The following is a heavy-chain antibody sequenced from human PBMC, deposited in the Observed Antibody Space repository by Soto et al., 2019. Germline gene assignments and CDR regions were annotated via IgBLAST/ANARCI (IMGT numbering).Heavy chain of an antibody. Sequence: QVQLEQSGAEVKKPGSSVKVSCKASGGTFGSYAISWVRQAPGQGLEWMGGIIPISGTANYAQKFQGRVTITADESTSTAYMELSSLRSEDTAVYYCARSQGSSTSLEIYYYYYYGMDVWGQGTTVTVSS. CDR3: ARSQGSSTSLEIYYYYYYGMDV. D-gene: IGHD2-2*01. CDR1: GGTFGSYA. CDR2: IIPISGTA. V-gene: IGHV1-69*01. J-gene: IGHJ6*02.